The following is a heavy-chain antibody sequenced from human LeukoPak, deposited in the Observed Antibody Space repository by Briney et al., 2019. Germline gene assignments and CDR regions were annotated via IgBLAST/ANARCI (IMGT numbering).Heavy chain of an antibody. J-gene: IGHJ4*02. Sequence: PGGSLRLSCAASGFTFSSYAMSWVRQAPGKGLEWVSAISGSGGSTYYADSVKGRFTISRDNSKNTLYLQMNSLRAEDTAVYYCAKDGVNYYDSSGFDYWGQGTLVTVSS. CDR1: GFTFSSYA. V-gene: IGHV3-23*01. CDR2: ISGSGGST. D-gene: IGHD3-22*01. CDR3: AKDGVNYYDSSGFDY.